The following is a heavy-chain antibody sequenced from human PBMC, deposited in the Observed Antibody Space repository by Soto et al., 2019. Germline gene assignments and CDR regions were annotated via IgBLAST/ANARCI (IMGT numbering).Heavy chain of an antibody. CDR1: GGSISSSSYY. V-gene: IGHV4-39*01. CDR2: IFYSGST. CDR3: ARHLTYCSAGSCYPDFPYYGMDV. J-gene: IGHJ6*02. D-gene: IGHD2-15*01. Sequence: SETLSLTCTVSGGSISSSSYYRGWIRQPPGKGLEWIGSIFYSGSTYYNPSLKSRVAISVDTSKNQFSLKLSSVTAADTAVYYCARHLTYCSAGSCYPDFPYYGMDVWGQGSTVT.